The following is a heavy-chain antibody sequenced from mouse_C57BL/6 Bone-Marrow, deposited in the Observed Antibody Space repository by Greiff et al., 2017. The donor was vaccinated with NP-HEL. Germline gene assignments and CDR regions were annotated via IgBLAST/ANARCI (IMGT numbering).Heavy chain of an antibody. CDR3: ARPTMVREYYFDY. V-gene: IGHV1-69*01. J-gene: IGHJ2*01. CDR2: IDPADSYT. CDR1: GSTFTSYG. D-gene: IGHD2-9*01. Sequence: QVQLQQPGAELVMPGASVKRSCKASGSTFTSYGRHGVKQRPGQGLGWTGEIDPADSYTNYNQKFKGKSTLTVDKSSSTAYMQLSSLTSEDSAVYYCARPTMVREYYFDYWGQGTTLTVSS.